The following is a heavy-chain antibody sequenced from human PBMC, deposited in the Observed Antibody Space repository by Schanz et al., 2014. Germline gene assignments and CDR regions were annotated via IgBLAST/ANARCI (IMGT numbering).Heavy chain of an antibody. V-gene: IGHV3-33*08. D-gene: IGHD1-26*01. J-gene: IGHJ5*02. CDR1: GFTLSNYA. Sequence: MQLLESGGGLAQPGGSLRLSCAASGFTLSNYAMSWVRQAPGKGLEWVAVIWYDGSNKYYADSVKGRFTISRDNSKNTLFLQMNSLRAEDTAVYYCARVPEPGWFDPWGQGTLVTVSS. CDR2: IWYDGSNK. CDR3: ARVPEPGWFDP.